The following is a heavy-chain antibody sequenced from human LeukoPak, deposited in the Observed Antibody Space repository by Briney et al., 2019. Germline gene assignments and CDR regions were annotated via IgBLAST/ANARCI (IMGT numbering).Heavy chain of an antibody. CDR2: IYYSGST. V-gene: IGHV4-39*01. CDR3: ARYARDFWSGYYLGWFDP. J-gene: IGHJ5*02. Sequence: SETLSLTCAVYGGSFSGYYWGWIRQPPGKGLEWIGSIYYSGSTYYNPSLKSRVTISVDTSKNQFSLKLSSVTAADTAVYYCARYARDFWSGYYLGWFDPWGQGTLVTVSS. D-gene: IGHD3-3*01. CDR1: GGSFSGYY.